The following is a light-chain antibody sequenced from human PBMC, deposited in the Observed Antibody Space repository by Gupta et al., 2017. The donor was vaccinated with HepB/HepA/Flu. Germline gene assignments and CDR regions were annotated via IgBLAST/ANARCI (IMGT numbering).Light chain of an antibody. CDR2: DAS. Sequence: DIQMTQSPSSLSASLGDRVTITCQASQSITTFLVWYQQKPGKAPKLLIYDASSLQSGVPSRFSGSGSGTDFTLTISMLQPEDFATYYCQQSDTTPLTFGPGTRLESK. J-gene: IGKJ5*01. V-gene: IGKV1-39*01. CDR1: QSITTF. CDR3: QQSDTTPLT.